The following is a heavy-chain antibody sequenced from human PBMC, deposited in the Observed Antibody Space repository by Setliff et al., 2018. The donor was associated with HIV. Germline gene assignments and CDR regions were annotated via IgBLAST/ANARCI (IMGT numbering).Heavy chain of an antibody. V-gene: IGHV3-21*01. J-gene: IGHJ4*02. Sequence: LSFSASVFIFSNYRMNWVRQASGKGLEWVSSISSSSTYTFYADSVKGRFTISRDNAKNSLYLQMNSLRAEDTAVYYCARLMYSSAPGSFDYWGQGTLVTVSS. CDR2: ISSSSTYT. CDR3: ARLMYSSAPGSFDY. D-gene: IGHD6-19*01. CDR1: VFIFSNYR.